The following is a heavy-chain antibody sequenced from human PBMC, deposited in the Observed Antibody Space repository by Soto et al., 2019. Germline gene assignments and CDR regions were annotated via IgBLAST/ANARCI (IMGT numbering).Heavy chain of an antibody. CDR1: GYSFTSYW. D-gene: IGHD2-2*02. V-gene: IGHV5-51*01. CDR3: ARHGCSSTSCYTFYYYGMDV. CDR2: IYPGDSDT. J-gene: IGHJ6*02. Sequence: PGESLKISCKGSGYSFTSYWIGWVRQMPGKGLEWMGIIYPGDSDTRYSPSFQGQVTISADKSISTAYLQWSSLKASDTAMYYCARHGCSSTSCYTFYYYGMDVWGQGTTFTVCS.